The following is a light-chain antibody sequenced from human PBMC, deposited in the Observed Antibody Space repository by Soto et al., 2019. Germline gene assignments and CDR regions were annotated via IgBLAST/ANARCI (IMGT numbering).Light chain of an antibody. J-gene: IGLJ1*01. V-gene: IGLV1-44*01. Sequence: QSVLTQPPSASGTPGQRVTVSCSGTSSNIGSNSVNWYQQLSGTAPKLLMYSNSQRPSGVPDRFSGSKSGTSASLAISGLQSEDEADYYCAAWDDSLNGLYVFGTGTKLTVL. CDR3: AAWDDSLNGLYV. CDR2: SNS. CDR1: SSNIGSNS.